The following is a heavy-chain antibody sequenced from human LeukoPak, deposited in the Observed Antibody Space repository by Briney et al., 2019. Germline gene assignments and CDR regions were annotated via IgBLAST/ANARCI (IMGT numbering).Heavy chain of an antibody. CDR2: ISAYNGNT. CDR1: GYTFTSYG. CDR3: ARAYYYDSSGYPTRGAFDI. D-gene: IGHD3-22*01. Sequence: ASVKVSCKASGYTFTSYGISWVRQAPGQGLEWMGWISAYNGNTNYAQKLQGRVTMTTDTSTSTAYMELRSLRSDDTAVYYCARAYYYDSSGYPTRGAFDIWGQGTMVTVSS. J-gene: IGHJ3*02. V-gene: IGHV1-18*01.